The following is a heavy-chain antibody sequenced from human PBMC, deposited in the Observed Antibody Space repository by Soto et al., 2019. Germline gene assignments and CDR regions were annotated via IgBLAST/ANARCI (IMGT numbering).Heavy chain of an antibody. J-gene: IGHJ4*02. D-gene: IGHD3-22*01. Sequence: LSLTCTGSGDSISSYSWSWIRQVAGKGLEWIGRLYSSGSTKYSPSLKSRVTMSVDASKNQFSMRLSSVTAADTAVYYCARTYYHDSSGYYSGYYFASWGQGTMVTLSS. CDR1: GDSISSYS. V-gene: IGHV4-4*07. CDR2: LYSSGST. CDR3: ARTYYHDSSGYYSGYYFAS.